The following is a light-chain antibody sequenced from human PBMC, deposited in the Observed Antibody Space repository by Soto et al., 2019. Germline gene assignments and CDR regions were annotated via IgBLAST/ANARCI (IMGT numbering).Light chain of an antibody. J-gene: IGLJ1*01. Sequence: QSALTQPASVSGSPGQSITISCTGTSSDVGGYNYVSWYQQNPGKAPKLMIYDVSNRPSGVSNRFSGSKSGNTASLTISGLQAEDEADYYCTSYTSSSTPYVFGGGTKVTVL. CDR2: DVS. CDR3: TSYTSSSTPYV. V-gene: IGLV2-14*01. CDR1: SSDVGGYNY.